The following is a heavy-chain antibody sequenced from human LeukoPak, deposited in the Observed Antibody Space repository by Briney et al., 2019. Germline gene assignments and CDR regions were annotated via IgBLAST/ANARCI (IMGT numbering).Heavy chain of an antibody. V-gene: IGHV4-61*02. D-gene: IGHD3-3*01. CDR3: ARDQGDYDFWSGYPWHYYYYMDV. CDR2: IYTSGST. Sequence: PSETLSLTCTVSGGSISSGNYYWSWIRQPAGKGLEWVGRIYTSGSTNYNPSLKSRVTISVDTSKNQFSLKLDSVTAADTAVYYCARDQGDYDFWSGYPWHYYYYMDVWGKGTTVTVSS. CDR1: GGSISSGNYY. J-gene: IGHJ6*03.